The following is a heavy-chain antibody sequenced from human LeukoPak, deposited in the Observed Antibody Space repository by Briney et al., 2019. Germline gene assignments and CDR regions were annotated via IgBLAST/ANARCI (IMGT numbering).Heavy chain of an antibody. CDR1: GFTFGDYS. V-gene: IGHV3-11*04. Sequence: GGSLRLSCAASGFTFGDYSMTWIRQAPGKGLEWVSYISGSGSTIYYADSVKGRFTISRDNAKNSLYLQMNSLRVEDTAVYYCARESGYSYEDFDYWGQGTLVIVSS. CDR2: ISGSGSTI. CDR3: ARESGYSYEDFDY. D-gene: IGHD5-18*01. J-gene: IGHJ4*02.